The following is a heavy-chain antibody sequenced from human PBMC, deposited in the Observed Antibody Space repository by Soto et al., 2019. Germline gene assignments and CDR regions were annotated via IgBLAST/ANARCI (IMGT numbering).Heavy chain of an antibody. D-gene: IGHD3-16*01. V-gene: IGHV4-30-2*01. J-gene: IGHJ4*02. CDR2: IYHSGST. CDR3: ARDGGYDGVGY. CDR1: GGSISSGGYS. Sequence: SEPLSLTCAVSGGSISSGGYSWIWIRQPPGKGLEWIGYIYHSGSTYYNPSLKSRVTISVDRSKNQFSLKLSSVTAADTAVYYCARDGGYDGVGYWGQGTLVTVSS.